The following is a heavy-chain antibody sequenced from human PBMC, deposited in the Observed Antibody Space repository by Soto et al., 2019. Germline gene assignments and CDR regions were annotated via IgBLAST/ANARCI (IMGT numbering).Heavy chain of an antibody. D-gene: IGHD3-16*01. CDR2: INPAGTIT. V-gene: IGHV3-74*01. J-gene: IGHJ5*02. CDR3: TSDTFGLRDT. Sequence: GGSLRLSCAASGFPFSHYWMHWVRQTPGKGLVWVSRINPAGTITNYADSVEGRFTISRDNADSALFLQMNSLSAEDTAIYYCTSDTFGLRDTWGQGTLVTVSS. CDR1: GFPFSHYW.